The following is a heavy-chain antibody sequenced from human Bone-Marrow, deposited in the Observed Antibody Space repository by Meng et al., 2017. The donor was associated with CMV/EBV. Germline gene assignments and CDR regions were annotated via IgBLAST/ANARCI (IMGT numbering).Heavy chain of an antibody. J-gene: IGHJ4*02. D-gene: IGHD3-22*01. Sequence: GGSLRLSCAASGFTFSGYWMHWVRQAPGKGLVWVSRINGDGSITTYADSVKGRFTISRDNAKNTLYLQMNSLRAEDTAVFYCARESYFYETSALGDFWGQGTRVTGSS. CDR1: GFTFSGYW. CDR3: ARESYFYETSALGDF. V-gene: IGHV3-74*03. CDR2: INGDGSIT.